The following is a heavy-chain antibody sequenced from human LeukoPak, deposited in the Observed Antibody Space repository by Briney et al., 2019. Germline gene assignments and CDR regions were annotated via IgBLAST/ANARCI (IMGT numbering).Heavy chain of an antibody. CDR1: GFTFSSYG. CDR2: IWYDGSNK. V-gene: IGHV3-33*08. J-gene: IGHJ4*02. Sequence: QTGGSLRLSCAASGFTFSSYGMHWVRQAPGKGLEWVAVIWYDGSNKYYADSVKGRFTISRDNSKNTLYLQMNSLRAEDTAVYYCARGSYDSSGYRPDYWGQGTLVTVSS. CDR3: ARGSYDSSGYRPDY. D-gene: IGHD3-22*01.